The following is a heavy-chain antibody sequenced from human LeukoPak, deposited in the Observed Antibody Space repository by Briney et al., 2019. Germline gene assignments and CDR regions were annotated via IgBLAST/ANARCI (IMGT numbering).Heavy chain of an antibody. V-gene: IGHV3-15*01. CDR2: IKSKTDGGTT. D-gene: IGHD5-24*01. Sequence: GGSLRLSFAASGFTFSNAWMSWVRQAPGKGLEWVGRIKSKTDGGTTDYAAPVKGRFTISRDDSKNTLYLQMNSLKTEDTAVYYCTTDPGDGYKPTYWGQGTLVTVSS. CDR1: GFTFSNAW. J-gene: IGHJ4*02. CDR3: TTDPGDGYKPTY.